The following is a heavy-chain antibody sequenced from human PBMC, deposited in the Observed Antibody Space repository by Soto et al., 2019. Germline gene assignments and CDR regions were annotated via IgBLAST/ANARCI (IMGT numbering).Heavy chain of an antibody. Sequence: PGGSLRLCCAASGFTFSGDYRSWIRQAPGKGLEWVSYISSSGNTIYYADSVKGRFTISRDNAKNSLHLQMNSLRAEDTAVYYCARSQIYYDSSGYPDYWGQGTLVTVSS. V-gene: IGHV3-11*01. CDR3: ARSQIYYDSSGYPDY. J-gene: IGHJ4*02. CDR1: GFTFSGDY. CDR2: ISSSGNTI. D-gene: IGHD3-22*01.